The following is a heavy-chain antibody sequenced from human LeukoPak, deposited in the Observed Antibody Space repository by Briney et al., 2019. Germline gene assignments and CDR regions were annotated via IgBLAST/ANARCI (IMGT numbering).Heavy chain of an antibody. Sequence: GASVTVSFTPSGGTLSTYAISWVRQAPGQGLQWMGGVIPMFGTVRYAQKFQGRVTITADDSTSTAYMELSSLRFEDTAVYYCASRGGVTQENDYYYFAMDVWGQGTTVTVSS. J-gene: IGHJ6*02. V-gene: IGHV1-69*13. CDR2: VIPMFGTV. CDR1: GGTLSTYA. CDR3: ASRGGVTQENDYYYFAMDV. D-gene: IGHD2-21*02.